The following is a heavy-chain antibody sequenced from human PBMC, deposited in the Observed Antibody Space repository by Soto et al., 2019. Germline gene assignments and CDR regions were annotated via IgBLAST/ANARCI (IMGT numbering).Heavy chain of an antibody. D-gene: IGHD6-6*01. Sequence: ASVKVSCKASGFTFTGYYIHWLRQAPGQGLEWMGWINAHSGGTEYAQKFQGRVTLTRDTSIATAYLTLTSLTSDDTALYYCAKDLTRQLAYWLDPWGQGTQVTVSS. CDR3: AKDLTRQLAYWLDP. V-gene: IGHV1-2*02. CDR2: INAHSGGT. CDR1: GFTFTGYY. J-gene: IGHJ5*02.